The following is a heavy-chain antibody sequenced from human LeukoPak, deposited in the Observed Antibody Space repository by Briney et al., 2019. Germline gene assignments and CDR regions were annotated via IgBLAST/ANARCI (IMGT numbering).Heavy chain of an antibody. Sequence: ASVKVSCKASGYTFTGYYMHWVRQAPGQGLEWMRWINPNSGGTNYAQNFQGRVTMTRDTSITTAYMELTRLRSDDTAVYYCARGVYCSSASCYSGLGYYYYYMDVWGKGTTVTVSS. V-gene: IGHV1-2*02. CDR3: ARGVYCSSASCYSGLGYYYYYMDV. J-gene: IGHJ6*03. D-gene: IGHD2-2*02. CDR1: GYTFTGYY. CDR2: INPNSGGT.